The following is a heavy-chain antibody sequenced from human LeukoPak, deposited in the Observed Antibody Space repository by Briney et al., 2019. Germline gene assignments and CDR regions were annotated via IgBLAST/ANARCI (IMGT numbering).Heavy chain of an antibody. V-gene: IGHV4-34*01. J-gene: IGHJ6*03. D-gene: IGHD4-23*01. CDR2: INHSGST. CDR1: GGSFSGYY. CDR3: ARGRYGGYYMDV. Sequence: PSETLSLTCAVYGGSFSGYYWSWIRQPPGKGLEWIGEINHSGSTNYNPSLKSRVTISVDTSKNQFSLKLSSVTAADTAVYYCARGRYGGYYMDVWGKGTTVTVSS.